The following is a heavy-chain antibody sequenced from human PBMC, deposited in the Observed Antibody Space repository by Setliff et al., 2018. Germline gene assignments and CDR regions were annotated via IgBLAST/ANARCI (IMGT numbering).Heavy chain of an antibody. J-gene: IGHJ4*02. CDR2: VYYSGTT. V-gene: IGHV4-61*01. CDR3: ARGGTYRYFDY. CDR1: GGSISGASIRSYY. Sequence: KTSETLSLTCTVSGGSISGASIRSYYWSWIRQPPGKGLEFIGHVYYSGTTNYDPSLKSRVTISVDTSKNQFSLKLSSVTAADTAIYYCARGGTYRYFDYWGQGTLVTVSS.